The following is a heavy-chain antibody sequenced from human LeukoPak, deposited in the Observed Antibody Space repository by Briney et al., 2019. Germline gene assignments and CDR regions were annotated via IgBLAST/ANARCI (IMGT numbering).Heavy chain of an antibody. J-gene: IGHJ5*02. CDR3: ARGRVAGTGWFDP. D-gene: IGHD6-19*01. CDR1: GYTFTSYD. CDR2: MNPNSGNT. Sequence: GASVKVSCKASGYTFTSYDINWVRQAAGLGLEWMGWMNPNSGNTGYAQKFQGRVTMTRNTSISTAYMELSSLRSEDTAVYYCARGRVAGTGWFDPWGQGTLVTVSS. V-gene: IGHV1-8*01.